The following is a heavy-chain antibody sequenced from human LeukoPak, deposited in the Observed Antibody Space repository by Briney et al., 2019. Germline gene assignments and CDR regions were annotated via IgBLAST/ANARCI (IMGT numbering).Heavy chain of an antibody. D-gene: IGHD7-27*01. V-gene: IGHV4-38-2*02. CDR1: GYSISSGYY. CDR3: ARFSPRAMGNYLDF. J-gene: IGHJ4*02. CDR2: IYHSGST. Sequence: ASETLSLTCTVSGYSISSGYYWGWIRQPPGKGLEWIGEIYHSGSTNYNPSLKSRVTISIDKPNNQFSLKLSSVTTADTAVYYCARFSPRAMGNYLDFWGQGTLVTVSS.